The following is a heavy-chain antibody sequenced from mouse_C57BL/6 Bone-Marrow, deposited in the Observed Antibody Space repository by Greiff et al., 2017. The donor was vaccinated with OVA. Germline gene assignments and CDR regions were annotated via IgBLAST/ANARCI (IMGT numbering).Heavy chain of an antibody. CDR2: IYPRSGNT. CDR3: AREGGTNYAMDY. CDR1: GYTFTSYG. J-gene: IGHJ4*01. D-gene: IGHD4-1*01. V-gene: IGHV1-81*01. Sequence: QVQLQQSGAELARPGASVKLSCKASGYTFTSYGISWVNQRTGQGLEWIGEIYPRSGNTYYNEKFKGKATLTADKSSSTAYMELRSLTSEDSAVYFCAREGGTNYAMDYWGQGTSVTVSS.